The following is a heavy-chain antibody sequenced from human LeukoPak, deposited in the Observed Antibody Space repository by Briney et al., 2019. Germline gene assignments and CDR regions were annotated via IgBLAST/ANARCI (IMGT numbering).Heavy chain of an antibody. CDR2: ISSSSSTI. CDR3: AATSTAGRGYYFDY. V-gene: IGHV3-48*04. Sequence: ETLSLTCTVSGGSISSYYWSWVRQAPGKGLEWVSYISSSSSTIYYADSVKGRFTISRDNAKNSLYLQMNSLRAEDTAVYYCAATSTAGRGYYFDYWGQGTLVTVSS. J-gene: IGHJ4*02. D-gene: IGHD1-26*01. CDR1: GGSISSYY.